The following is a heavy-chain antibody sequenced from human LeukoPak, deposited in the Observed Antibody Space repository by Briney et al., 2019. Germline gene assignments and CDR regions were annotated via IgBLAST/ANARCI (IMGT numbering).Heavy chain of an antibody. CDR3: ASAQTYYYGSGLRSESGIDY. Sequence: PSETLSLTCTVSGGSISSSNYYWGWIRQPPGKGLEWIGSIYYSGSTYYNPSLKSRVTISVDTSKNQFSLKLSSVTAADTAVYYCASAQTYYYGSGLRSESGIDYWGQGTLVTVSS. J-gene: IGHJ4*02. V-gene: IGHV4-39*07. CDR1: GGSISSSNYY. CDR2: IYYSGST. D-gene: IGHD3-10*01.